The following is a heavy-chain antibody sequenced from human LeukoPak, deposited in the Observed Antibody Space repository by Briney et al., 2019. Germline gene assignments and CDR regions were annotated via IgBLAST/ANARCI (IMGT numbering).Heavy chain of an antibody. D-gene: IGHD6-13*01. CDR3: ARDFIAAAGTKESAFDS. Sequence: ASVKVFCRASAYTFRDYYVLWVRHAPGQGLEWIGWIYPNSGGTKYTQTFQGRVTMTRDTSISTAYMELTRLTHDDTAVYYCARDFIAAAGTKESAFDSWGQGTMVTVSS. J-gene: IGHJ3*02. CDR1: AYTFRDYY. V-gene: IGHV1-2*02. CDR2: IYPNSGGT.